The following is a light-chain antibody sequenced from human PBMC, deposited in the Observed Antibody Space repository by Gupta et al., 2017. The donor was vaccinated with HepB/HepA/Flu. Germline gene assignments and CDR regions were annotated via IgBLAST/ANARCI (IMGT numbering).Light chain of an antibody. V-gene: IGLV3-21*03. J-gene: IGLJ2*01. Sequence: SYVLTQPPSVSVAPGKPARITCGGNTIGSKSVHWYQQKSGQAPVLVVYDDSVRPSGIPERFSGSNSGNTATLTISRVEAGDEADYYCHVWDSSDVVFGGGTKLTVL. CDR3: HVWDSSDVV. CDR1: TIGSKS. CDR2: DDS.